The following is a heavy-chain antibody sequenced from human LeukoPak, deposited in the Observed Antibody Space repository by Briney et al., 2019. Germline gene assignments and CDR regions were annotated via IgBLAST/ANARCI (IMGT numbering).Heavy chain of an antibody. D-gene: IGHD6-19*01. CDR2: INPNSGGT. CDR1: GYTFTGYH. Sequence: ASVKVSCKASGYTFTGYHMHWVRQAPGQGLEWMGWINPNSGGTNYAQKFQGRVTMTRDTSISTAYMELSRLRSDDTAVYYCARGSDSSGWTFDYWGQGTLVTVSS. J-gene: IGHJ4*02. V-gene: IGHV1-2*02. CDR3: ARGSDSSGWTFDY.